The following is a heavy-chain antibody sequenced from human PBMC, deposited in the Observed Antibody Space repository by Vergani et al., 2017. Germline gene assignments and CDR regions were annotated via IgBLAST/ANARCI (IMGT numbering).Heavy chain of an antibody. Sequence: QVQLVESGGGVVQPGRSLRLFCAASGFTFSSYGMHWVRQAPGKGLEWVAVISYDGSNKYYADSVKGRFTISRDNSKNTLYLQMNSLIAEDTAVYYCAKLVTADNDAFDIWGQGTMVTVSS. CDR1: GFTFSSYG. D-gene: IGHD1-26*01. CDR3: AKLVTADNDAFDI. J-gene: IGHJ3*02. CDR2: ISYDGSNK. V-gene: IGHV3-30*18.